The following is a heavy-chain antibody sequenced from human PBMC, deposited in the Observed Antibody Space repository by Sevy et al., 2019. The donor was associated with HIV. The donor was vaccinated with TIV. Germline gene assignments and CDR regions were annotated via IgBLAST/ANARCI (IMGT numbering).Heavy chain of an antibody. J-gene: IGHJ5*02. CDR2: INHSGST. D-gene: IGHD6-19*01. Sequence: SETLSLTCAVYVGSFSGYYWSWIRQPPGKGLEWIGEINHSGSTNYNPSLKSRVTISVDTSKNQFSLKLSSVTAADTAVYYCAKGRVAGTKYNWFDPWGQGTLVTVSS. CDR3: AKGRVAGTKYNWFDP. V-gene: IGHV4-34*01. CDR1: VGSFSGYY.